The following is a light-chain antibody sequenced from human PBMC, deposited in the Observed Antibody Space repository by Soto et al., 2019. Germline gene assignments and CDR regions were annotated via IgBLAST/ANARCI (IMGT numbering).Light chain of an antibody. CDR2: GAS. CDR3: QQYKNWPRT. J-gene: IGKJ1*01. Sequence: EIVMTQSPATLSVSPWERATLSCRASQSVSSNLAWYQQKPGQAPRLLIYGASTRATGIPARFSGSGSGTEFTLTISSLQSEDVAVYYCQQYKNWPRTFGQGTKVDI. V-gene: IGKV3-15*01. CDR1: QSVSSN.